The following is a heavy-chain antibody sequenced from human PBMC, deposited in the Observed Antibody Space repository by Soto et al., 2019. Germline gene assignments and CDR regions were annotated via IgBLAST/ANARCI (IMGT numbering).Heavy chain of an antibody. CDR2: INHSGST. V-gene: IGHV4-61*01. CDR1: GGSVSSGSYY. Sequence: SETPSLTCTVSGGSVSSGSYYWSWIRQPPGKGLEWIGEINHSGSTNYNPSLKSRVTISVDTSKNQFSLKLSSVTAADTAVYYCARGRQAVAGYPKPYNWFDPWGQGTLVTVSS. CDR3: ARGRQAVAGYPKPYNWFDP. J-gene: IGHJ5*02. D-gene: IGHD6-19*01.